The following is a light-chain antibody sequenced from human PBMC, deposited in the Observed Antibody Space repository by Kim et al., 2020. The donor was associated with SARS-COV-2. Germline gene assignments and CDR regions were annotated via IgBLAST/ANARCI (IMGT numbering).Light chain of an antibody. CDR2: AAA. CDR3: QKYNSAPFA. CDR1: QDIKNY. V-gene: IGKV1-27*01. J-gene: IGKJ3*01. Sequence: DVQITQSPSSLSASVGDRVTITCRASQDIKNYLAWYQQKPGTVPQLLIYAAATLQSGVPSRFSGGGSGTDFTLTISSLQPEDVATYYCQKYNSAPFAFGPGTKVDIK.